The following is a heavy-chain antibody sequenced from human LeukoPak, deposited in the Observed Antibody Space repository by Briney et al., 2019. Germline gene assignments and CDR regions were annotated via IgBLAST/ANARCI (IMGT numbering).Heavy chain of an antibody. Sequence: SAKVSCKASGGTFSSYAISWVRQAPGQGLEWMGGIIPIFGTAYYAQKFQGRVTITADESTSTAYMELSSLRAEDTAVYYCAKDRGGYGSGWDDALDISGQGTMVTVSS. D-gene: IGHD6-19*01. J-gene: IGHJ3*02. V-gene: IGHV1-69*01. CDR2: IIPIFGTA. CDR1: GGTFSSYA. CDR3: AKDRGGYGSGWDDALDI.